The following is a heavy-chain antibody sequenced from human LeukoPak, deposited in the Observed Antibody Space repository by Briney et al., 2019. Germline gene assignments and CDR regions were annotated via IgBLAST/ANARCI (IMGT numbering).Heavy chain of an antibody. J-gene: IGHJ5*02. CDR1: GYTFTYYY. CDR2: INPDNGGT. CDR3: TREARLGNCFDP. V-gene: IGHV1-2*02. Sequence: ASVKVSCRASGYTFTYYYIHWVRQAPGQGLEWMGWINPDNGGTNYAQKFQGRVTMTRYTSIRTVYMDLSRLRSDDTAVFYCTREARLGNCFDPWGQGTQVTVSS. D-gene: IGHD3-16*01.